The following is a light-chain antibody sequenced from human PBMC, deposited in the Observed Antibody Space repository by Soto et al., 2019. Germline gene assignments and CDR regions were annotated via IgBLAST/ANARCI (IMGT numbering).Light chain of an antibody. CDR3: MQALQSLT. CDR1: QILLYNNTYNY. CDR2: FGS. V-gene: IGKV2-28*01. Sequence: EIVMTQSPLTLPVTPGGPASISFGSSQILLYNNTYNYLDWYVQRPGQSPQLLIYFGSNRAPGVPDRFSGSGSGTDFTLKINRVEAEDVGTYYCMQALQSLTFGQGTRLEIK. J-gene: IGKJ5*01.